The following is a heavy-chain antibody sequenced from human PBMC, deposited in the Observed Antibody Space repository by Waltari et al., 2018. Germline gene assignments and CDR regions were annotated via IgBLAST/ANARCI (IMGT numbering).Heavy chain of an antibody. CDR1: GGSFSSYY. J-gene: IGHJ4*02. CDR2: INHSGST. D-gene: IGHD5-12*01. CDR3: ATGRRWLQLNY. Sequence: QVQLQQWGAGLFKPSETLSLTCAMYGGSFSSYYFFWIRQPPGKGLEWIGEINHSGSTKYSTSPDSRVTVSVDTSKKQFSLKLTAGTAADTAVYYCATGRRWLQLNYWGKGTLVIVSP. V-gene: IGHV4-34*02.